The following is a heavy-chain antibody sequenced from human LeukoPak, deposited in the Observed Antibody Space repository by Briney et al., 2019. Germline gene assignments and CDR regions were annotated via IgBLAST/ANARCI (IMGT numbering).Heavy chain of an antibody. Sequence: PGGSLRLSCAASGVTLSSYAMSWARQAPGKGLEWVSGISSSGSGGNTYYADSVKGRFTISRDNSKNTLYLQMNSLRAEDTAVYYCAVYDSSGQGAFDYWGQGTLVTVSS. D-gene: IGHD3-22*01. CDR1: GVTLSSYA. J-gene: IGHJ4*02. CDR3: AVYDSSGQGAFDY. V-gene: IGHV3-23*01. CDR2: ISSSGSGGNT.